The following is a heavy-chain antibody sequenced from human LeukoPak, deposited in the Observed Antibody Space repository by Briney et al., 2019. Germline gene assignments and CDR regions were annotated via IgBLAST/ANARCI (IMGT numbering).Heavy chain of an antibody. CDR3: ARQRDIVVVPAAIEDWFDP. J-gene: IGHJ5*02. CDR1: GGSISSYY. Sequence: SETLSLTCTVSGGSISSYYWSWIRQPPGKGLEWIGSIYYSGSTYYNPSLKSRVTISVDTSKNQFSLKLSSVTAADTAVYYCARQRDIVVVPAAIEDWFDPWGQGTLVTVSS. D-gene: IGHD2-2*01. CDR2: IYYSGST. V-gene: IGHV4-59*05.